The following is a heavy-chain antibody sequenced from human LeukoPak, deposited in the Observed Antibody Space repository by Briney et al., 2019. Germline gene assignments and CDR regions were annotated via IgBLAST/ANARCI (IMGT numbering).Heavy chain of an antibody. V-gene: IGHV4-59*12. CDR2: IYYSGST. Sequence: SETLSLTCTVSGGSISSYYWSWIRQPPGKGLEWIGYIYYSGSTYYNPSLKSRVTISVDTSKNQFSLKLSSVTAADTAVYYCARVTYYYGSGSYSYYYYYYGMDVWGQGTTVTVSS. J-gene: IGHJ6*02. D-gene: IGHD3-10*01. CDR3: ARVTYYYGSGSYSYYYYYYGMDV. CDR1: GGSISSYY.